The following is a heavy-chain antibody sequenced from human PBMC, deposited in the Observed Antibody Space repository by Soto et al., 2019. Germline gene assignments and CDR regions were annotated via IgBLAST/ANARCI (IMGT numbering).Heavy chain of an antibody. CDR3: ARSRINIAVGARRVLKYFHV. V-gene: IGHV4-34*02. D-gene: IGHD2-15*01. CDR2: INHSGST. Sequence: QVQLQQWGAGLLEPSETLSLTCAVYGGSFSGFYWNWVRQSPGEGLEWIGEINHSGSTNYNPSLKSRVSMSVDRAKNQFSLKMTSVTAADTAVYYCARSRINIAVGARRVLKYFHVWGQGSLVTVSS. J-gene: IGHJ1*01. CDR1: GGSFSGFY.